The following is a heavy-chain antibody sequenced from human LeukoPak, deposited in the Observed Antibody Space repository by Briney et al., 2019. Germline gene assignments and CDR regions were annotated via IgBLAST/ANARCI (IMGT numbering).Heavy chain of an antibody. CDR2: LSSDGTHK. CDR1: GFSFHTYI. D-gene: IGHD1-26*01. J-gene: IGHJ4*02. V-gene: IGHV3-30-3*01. CDR3: ARTKLSSLSIVGATGELDY. Sequence: GGSLRLSCAASGFSFHTYIMHWVRQAPGKGLEWVTVLSSDGTHKYYADSVKGRFTVSRDNSKNTLYLQMSSLRAEDTAVYYCARTKLSSLSIVGATGELDYWGQGTLVTVSS.